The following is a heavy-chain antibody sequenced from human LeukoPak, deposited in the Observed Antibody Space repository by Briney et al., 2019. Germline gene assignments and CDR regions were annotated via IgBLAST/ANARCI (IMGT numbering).Heavy chain of an antibody. CDR3: AKRYCSSTSCYDFFDY. Sequence: GGSLRLSCAVSGFTFSYYAMSWVSQAPGKGLEWVSGISGGGNSTYYVDSVKGRFTISRDNSKNTLFLQMNSLRAEDTAIYYCAKRYCSSTSCYDFFDYWGQGTLVTVS. J-gene: IGHJ4*02. CDR1: GFTFSYYA. D-gene: IGHD2-2*01. CDR2: ISGGGNST. V-gene: IGHV3-23*01.